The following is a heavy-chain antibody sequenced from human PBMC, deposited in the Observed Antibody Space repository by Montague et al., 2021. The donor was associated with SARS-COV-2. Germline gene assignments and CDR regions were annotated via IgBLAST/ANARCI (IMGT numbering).Heavy chain of an antibody. CDR1: GFIFSSYE. CDR2: ISNSGDTK. CDR3: AKEEAAIRSPLFDS. Sequence: SLRLSCAASGFIFSSYEMNWVRQAPGKGLEWVSYISNSGDTKYYADSVKGRLTISRDNAKNSLYLQISSLRAEDTAVYYCAKEEAAIRSPLFDSWGQGTLVFVSS. V-gene: IGHV3-48*03. D-gene: IGHD6-13*01. J-gene: IGHJ4*02.